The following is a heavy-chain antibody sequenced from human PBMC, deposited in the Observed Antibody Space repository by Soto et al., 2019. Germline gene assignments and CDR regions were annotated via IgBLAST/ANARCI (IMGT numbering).Heavy chain of an antibody. CDR3: ARDSDIVVVVAAFSSFDY. D-gene: IGHD2-15*01. Sequence: ASVKVSCKASGYTLTGYYMHWVRQDPGQGLEWMGWINPNSGGTNYAQKFQGRVTMTRDTSISTAYMELSRLRSDDTAVYYCARDSDIVVVVAAFSSFDYWGQGTLVTVSS. J-gene: IGHJ4*02. V-gene: IGHV1-2*02. CDR1: GYTLTGYY. CDR2: INPNSGGT.